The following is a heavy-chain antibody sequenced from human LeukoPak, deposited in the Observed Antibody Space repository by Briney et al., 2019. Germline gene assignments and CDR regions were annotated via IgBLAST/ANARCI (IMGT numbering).Heavy chain of an antibody. D-gene: IGHD5-12*01. CDR2: ISSGRSFT. CDR1: GFSFSSYS. Sequence: PGGSLRLSCAASGFSFSSYSMSWVRQAPGKGLEWVSSISSGRSFTYYGDSVKGRFSISRDNAKNSLYLQMNSLRAEDTAVYYCARSGYPYYFDYWGQGTLVTVSS. J-gene: IGHJ4*02. V-gene: IGHV3-21*01. CDR3: ARSGYPYYFDY.